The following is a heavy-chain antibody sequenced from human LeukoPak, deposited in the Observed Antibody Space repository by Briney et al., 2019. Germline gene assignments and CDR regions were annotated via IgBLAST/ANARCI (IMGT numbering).Heavy chain of an antibody. CDR3: ARVDTIFGVVDQIDY. V-gene: IGHV1-69*01. CDR2: IIPIFGTA. CDR1: GGTFSSYA. J-gene: IGHJ4*02. Sequence: SVKVSCKASGGTFSSYAISWVRQAPGQGLEWMGGIIPIFGTANYAQKFQGRVTITADESTSTAYMELSSLRSEDTAVYYCARVDTIFGVVDQIDYWGQGTLVTVSS. D-gene: IGHD3-3*01.